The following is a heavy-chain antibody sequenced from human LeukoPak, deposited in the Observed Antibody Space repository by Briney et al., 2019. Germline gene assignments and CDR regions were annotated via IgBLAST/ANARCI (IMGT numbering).Heavy chain of an antibody. J-gene: IGHJ4*02. CDR2: IQQDGGQK. V-gene: IGHV3-7*05. CDR1: GFTFSNYW. CDR3: ARASNPWLQLS. D-gene: IGHD5-24*01. Sequence: GGSLRLSCAASGFTFSNYWMIWVRQAPGKGLEWVANIQQDGGQKRYADAVRGRFTVSRDNAQTSLYLHMNSLRAEDTAVYYCARASNPWLQLSWGQGTLVTVSS.